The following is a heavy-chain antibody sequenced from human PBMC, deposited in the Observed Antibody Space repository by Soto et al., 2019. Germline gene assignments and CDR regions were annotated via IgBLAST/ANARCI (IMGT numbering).Heavy chain of an antibody. CDR3: AKDKYSGSGSYRYYYFCHGMDV. CDR2: ISGNSEIT. Sequence: EEQLLESGGGLIHPGGSLRLSCATSGFTFSTYAISWVRQAPGKGLEWVSTISGNSEITYYADSVKGRFTISKDSSTNTVYLQMSSLRAEDTAAYYCAKDKYSGSGSYRYYYFCHGMDVWGQGTTVTVSS. V-gene: IGHV3-23*01. CDR1: GFTFSTYA. D-gene: IGHD3-10*01. J-gene: IGHJ6*02.